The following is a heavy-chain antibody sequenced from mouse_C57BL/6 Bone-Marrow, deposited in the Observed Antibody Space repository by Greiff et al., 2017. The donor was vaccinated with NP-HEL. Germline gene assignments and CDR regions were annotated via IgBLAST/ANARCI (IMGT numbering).Heavy chain of an antibody. CDR3: ARWGYYGSSLAMDY. J-gene: IGHJ4*01. V-gene: IGHV1-82*01. CDR2: IYPGDGDT. D-gene: IGHD1-1*01. CDR1: GYAFSSSW. Sequence: QVQLQQSGPELVKPGASVKISCKASGYAFSSSWMNWVKQRPGKGLEWIGRIYPGDGDTNYNGKFKGKATLTADKSSSTAYMQLSSLTSEDSAVYFCARWGYYGSSLAMDYWGQGTSVTVSS.